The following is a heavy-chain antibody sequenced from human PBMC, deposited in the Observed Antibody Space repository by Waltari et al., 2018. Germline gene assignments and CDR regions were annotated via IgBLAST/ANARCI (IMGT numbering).Heavy chain of an antibody. J-gene: IGHJ5*02. V-gene: IGHV4-4*02. Sequence: VHVKPSGTLSLTCAVSGVSISTNNWWSWVRQPPGKGLEWIGEIYHSGDTNYNPSLESRVTILVDKSKNQFSLRLRSVTAADTAIYFCARVAVPAVETNWFDPWGQGILVTVSS. CDR1: GVSISTNNW. D-gene: IGHD2-2*01. CDR2: IYHSGDT. CDR3: ARVAVPAVETNWFDP.